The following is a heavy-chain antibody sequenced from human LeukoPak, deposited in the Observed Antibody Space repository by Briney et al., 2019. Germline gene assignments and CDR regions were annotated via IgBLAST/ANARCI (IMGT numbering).Heavy chain of an antibody. CDR3: ARSRYYDTSYGVPYYFDC. Sequence: GGSLRLSCAASGFTLSDYYMTWIRQAPGKGLEWVSHISSSGTNTKYADSVKGRFAISRDNAKNSLYLQMNSLRAEDTAVYYCARSRYYDTSYGVPYYFDCWGQGTLVTVPS. V-gene: IGHV3-11*06. J-gene: IGHJ4*02. D-gene: IGHD3-22*01. CDR2: ISSSGTNT. CDR1: GFTLSDYY.